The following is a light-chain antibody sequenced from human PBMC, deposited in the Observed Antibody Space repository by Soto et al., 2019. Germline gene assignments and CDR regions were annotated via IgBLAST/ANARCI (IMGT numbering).Light chain of an antibody. CDR2: GAL. CDR1: QSVSSSY. Sequence: EIVLTQSPGTLSLSPGERATLSCRASQSVSSSYLAWYQQKPGQAPRLLIYGALNRATGIPDRFSASGSGTDFTLTISRLELEDFAMYYCQQYGSSPPYTFGQGTKLEIK. CDR3: QQYGSSPPYT. V-gene: IGKV3-20*01. J-gene: IGKJ2*01.